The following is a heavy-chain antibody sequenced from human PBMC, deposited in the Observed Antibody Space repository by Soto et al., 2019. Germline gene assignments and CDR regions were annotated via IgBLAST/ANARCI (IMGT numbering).Heavy chain of an antibody. CDR2: IYWDDDK. CDR3: IHTSLYEGDF. CDR1: GFSLDSNGVG. Sequence: QITLKESGPTLVKPTQTLTLTCSCSGFSLDSNGVGVSWIRQPPGKALEWLVLIYWDDDKVYRPSLQSRLTITKDTANNQVVLTMTYMDPVHTATYYCIHTSLYEGDFWGQGTLVTVSS. J-gene: IGHJ4*02. V-gene: IGHV2-5*02. D-gene: IGHD5-12*01.